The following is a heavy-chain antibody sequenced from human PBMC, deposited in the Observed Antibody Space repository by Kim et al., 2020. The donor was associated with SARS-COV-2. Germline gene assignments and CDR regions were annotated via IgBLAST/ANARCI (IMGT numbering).Heavy chain of an antibody. Sequence: GGSLRLSCAASGFTFSSYSMNWVRQAPGKGLEWVSSISSSSSYIYYADSVKGRFTISRDNAKNSLYLQMNSLRAEDTAVYYCARFGLYCSGGSCYSYYFVDWGQGTLVTVSS. CDR1: GFTFSSYS. J-gene: IGHJ4*02. D-gene: IGHD2-15*01. CDR2: ISSSSSYI. V-gene: IGHV3-21*01. CDR3: ARFGLYCSGGSCYSYYFVD.